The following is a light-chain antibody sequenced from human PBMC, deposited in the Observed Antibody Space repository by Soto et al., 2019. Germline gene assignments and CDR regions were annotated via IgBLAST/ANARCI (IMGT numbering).Light chain of an antibody. CDR1: NNGSKS. CDR2: ADD. Sequence: SYELTQPPSVSVAPGQTARITCGGNNNGSKSVHWYQQKPGQAPVLVVYADDDRPSGIPERISGSNSGNTATLTISRVEAGDEADYYCQLWDSTRDHHVFGSGTKLTVL. CDR3: QLWDSTRDHHV. V-gene: IGLV3-21*02. J-gene: IGLJ1*01.